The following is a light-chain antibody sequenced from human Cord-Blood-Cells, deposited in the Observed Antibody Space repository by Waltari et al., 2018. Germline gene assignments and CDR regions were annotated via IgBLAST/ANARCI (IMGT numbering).Light chain of an antibody. CDR3: SSYTSSSTLV. Sequence: QSALTQPPSVSGSPGQSITISCTGTSSDVGGYNYVSWYQQHPGKAPKLMIYDVSKRPSGVSNRFSGSKSGNTASLTISGLQAEDEADYYCSSYTSSSTLVFGGGTKLTVL. CDR2: DVS. J-gene: IGLJ2*01. V-gene: IGLV2-14*01. CDR1: SSDVGGYNY.